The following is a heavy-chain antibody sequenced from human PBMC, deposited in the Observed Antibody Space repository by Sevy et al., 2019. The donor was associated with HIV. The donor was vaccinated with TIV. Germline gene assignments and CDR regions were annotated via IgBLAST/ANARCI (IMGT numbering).Heavy chain of an antibody. J-gene: IGHJ6*02. CDR2: ISAYNGNT. Sequence: ASVKVSCKASGYAFTNYGISWVRQAPGQGLEWMGWISAYNGNTNCAQKLQGRVSMTTDTSTSAAYMELRSLRSADTAVYYCSRSHDSTGYYSEYYYYYGMDVWGQGTTVTVSS. D-gene: IGHD3-22*01. CDR3: SRSHDSTGYYSEYYYYYGMDV. V-gene: IGHV1-18*01. CDR1: GYAFTNYG.